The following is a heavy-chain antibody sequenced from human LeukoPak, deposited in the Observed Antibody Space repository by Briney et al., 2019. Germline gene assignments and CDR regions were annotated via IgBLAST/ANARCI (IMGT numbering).Heavy chain of an antibody. Sequence: SVKVSCKASGYTFTSYGISWVRQAPGQALEWMGRIIPILGIANYAHKFQGRVTITADKSTSTDNMELSSLRSEDTAVYYCARDRGPDIVVVPAAIMGEQGRTLYGMDVWGQGTTVTVSS. J-gene: IGHJ6*02. CDR2: IIPILGIA. D-gene: IGHD2-2*02. CDR3: ARDRGPDIVVVPAAIMGEQGRTLYGMDV. V-gene: IGHV1-69*04. CDR1: GYTFTSYG.